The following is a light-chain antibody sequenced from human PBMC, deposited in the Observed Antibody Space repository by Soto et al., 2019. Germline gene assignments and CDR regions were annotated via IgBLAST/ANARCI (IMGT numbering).Light chain of an antibody. V-gene: IGKV2-24*01. CDR2: QIS. CDR1: QSLVYSDGNTY. CDR3: MQFAHFPRT. Sequence: DVVLTQTPLSSPVTLGQLASISCRSSQSLVYSDGNTYLSWLQQRPGQPPRLLIYQISNRFSGVPDRFSGSGAGTDFTLKISRVEAEDVGVYYCMQFAHFPRTFGQGTKVEI. J-gene: IGKJ1*01.